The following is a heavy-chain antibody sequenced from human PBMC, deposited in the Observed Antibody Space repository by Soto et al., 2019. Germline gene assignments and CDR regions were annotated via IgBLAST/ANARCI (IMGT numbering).Heavy chain of an antibody. CDR1: GGTFSSYA. V-gene: IGHV1-69*13. Sequence: SVNVSCKASGGTFSSYAISWVRQAPGQGLEWMGGIIPIFGTADYAQKFQGRVTITADESTSTAYMELSSLRSEDTAVYYCASLIAAAGPPHSPRYYYGMDVWGQGTTVTVS. CDR2: IIPIFGTA. D-gene: IGHD6-13*01. CDR3: ASLIAAAGPPHSPRYYYGMDV. J-gene: IGHJ6*02.